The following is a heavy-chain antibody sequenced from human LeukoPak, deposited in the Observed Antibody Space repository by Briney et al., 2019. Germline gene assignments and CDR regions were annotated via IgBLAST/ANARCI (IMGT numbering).Heavy chain of an antibody. J-gene: IGHJ6*02. Sequence: SQTLSLTCTVSGGSISSGGYYWSWIRQHPGKGLEWIGYIYYSGSTYYNPSLKSRVTISVDTSKNQFSLKLSSVTAADTAVYYCARVVPAAPPPYYYYYYGMDVWGQGTTVTVSS. CDR2: IYYSGST. CDR1: GGSISSGGYY. CDR3: ARVVPAAPPPYYYYYYGMDV. D-gene: IGHD2-2*01. V-gene: IGHV4-31*03.